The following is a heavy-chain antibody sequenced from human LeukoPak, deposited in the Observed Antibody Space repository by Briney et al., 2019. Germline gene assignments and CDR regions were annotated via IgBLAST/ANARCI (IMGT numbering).Heavy chain of an antibody. CDR3: AKGGTESYHYYGMDV. Sequence: GGSLRLSCEASGFTFSRYAMIWVRQAPGKGLEWVSGSSGSGGITSYADSVKGRFTISRDNSKNTLYLQMKSLRAEDTALYYCAKGGTESYHYYGMDVWGQGTTVTVSS. CDR1: GFTFSRYA. J-gene: IGHJ6*02. D-gene: IGHD1-26*01. CDR2: SSGSGGIT. V-gene: IGHV3-23*01.